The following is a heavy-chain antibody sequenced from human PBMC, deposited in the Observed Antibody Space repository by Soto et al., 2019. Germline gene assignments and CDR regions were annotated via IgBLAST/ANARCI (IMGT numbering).Heavy chain of an antibody. D-gene: IGHD3-3*01. CDR3: ASASITIFGVVIMRSYYFDY. CDR2: IYHSGST. V-gene: IGHV4-4*02. Sequence: PSETLSLTCAVSGGSISSSNWWSWVRQPPGKGLEWIGEIYHSGSTNYNPSLKSRVTISVDKSKNQFSLKLSSVTAADTAVYYCASASITIFGVVIMRSYYFDYWGQGTLVTVSS. CDR1: GGSISSSNW. J-gene: IGHJ4*02.